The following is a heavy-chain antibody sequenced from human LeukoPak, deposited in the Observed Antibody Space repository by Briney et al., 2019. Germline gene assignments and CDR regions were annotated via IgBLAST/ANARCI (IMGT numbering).Heavy chain of an antibody. CDR3: ARDNERFGELSLDY. CDR1: GFTFSSYG. CDR2: IWYDGRNK. J-gene: IGHJ4*02. D-gene: IGHD3-10*01. Sequence: GRSLRLSCAASGFTFSSYGMHWVRQAPGKGLEWVAVIWYDGRNKYYADSVKGRFTISRDNSKNTLYLQMNSLRAEDTAVYYCARDNERFGELSLDYWGQGTLVTVSS. V-gene: IGHV3-33*01.